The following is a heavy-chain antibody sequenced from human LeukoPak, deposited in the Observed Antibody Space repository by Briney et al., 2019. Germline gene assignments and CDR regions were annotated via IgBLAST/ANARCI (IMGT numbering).Heavy chain of an antibody. J-gene: IGHJ4*02. CDR2: IYYSGST. D-gene: IGHD2-21*02. CDR3: ARGGGDSAIYPPFADY. V-gene: IGHV4-61*08. Sequence: SQTLSLTCTVSGGSISSGDYYWSWIRQPPGKGLEWIGYIYYSGSTNYNPSLKSRVTISVDTSKNQFSLKLSSVTAADTAVYYCARGGGDSAIYPPFADYWGQGTLVTVSS. CDR1: GGSISSGDYY.